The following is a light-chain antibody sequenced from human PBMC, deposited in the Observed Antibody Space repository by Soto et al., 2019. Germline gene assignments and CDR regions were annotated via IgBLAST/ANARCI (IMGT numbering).Light chain of an antibody. V-gene: IGLV2-23*01. CDR2: EGS. Sequence: QSALTQPASVSGSPGQSITISCTGTSSDVGSYNLVSWYQQHPGKAPKLMIYEGSKRPSGVSNRFSGSKSGNTASLTISGLQAEDEADYYCCSYAGGGTWVFGGGTKVTVL. J-gene: IGLJ3*02. CDR3: CSYAGGGTWV. CDR1: SSDVGSYNL.